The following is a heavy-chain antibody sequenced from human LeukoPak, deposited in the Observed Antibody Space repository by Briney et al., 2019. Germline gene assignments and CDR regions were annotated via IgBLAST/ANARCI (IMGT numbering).Heavy chain of an antibody. V-gene: IGHV1-69*13. CDR3: ARLSGVGYCSSTSCSTPYYYYMDV. CDR1: GGTFSSYA. J-gene: IGHJ6*03. CDR2: IIPIFGTA. D-gene: IGHD2-2*03. Sequence: GASVKVSCKASGGTFSSYAISWVRQAPGQGLEWMGGIIPIFGTANYAQKFQGRVTITADESTSTAYMELRSLRSDDTAVYYCARLSGVGYCSSTSCSTPYYYYMDVWGKGTTVTVSS.